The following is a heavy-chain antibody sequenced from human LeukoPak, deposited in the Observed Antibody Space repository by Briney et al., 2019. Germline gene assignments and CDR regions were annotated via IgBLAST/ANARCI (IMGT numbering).Heavy chain of an antibody. D-gene: IGHD3-9*01. CDR3: ARLEVRYFDVGPHWYFDL. Sequence: SETLSLTCTVSGGSISSSSYYWGWIRQPPGKGLEWIGSIYYSGSTYYNPSLKSRVTMSVDTSKNQFSLRLSSVTAADTAVYYCARLEVRYFDVGPHWYFDLWGRGTLVTVSS. CDR2: IYYSGST. V-gene: IGHV4-39*07. J-gene: IGHJ2*01. CDR1: GGSISSSSYY.